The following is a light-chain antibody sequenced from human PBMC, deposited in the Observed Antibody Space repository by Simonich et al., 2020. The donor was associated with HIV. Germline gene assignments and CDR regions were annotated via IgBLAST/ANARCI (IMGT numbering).Light chain of an antibody. J-gene: IGKJ4*01. CDR2: DAS. Sequence: EIVLTQSPGTLSLSPGERATLSCRASQSVSSSYLAWYQQKPGLAPRLLIYDASSRATGIPDRFSCSGSGTDFTLTISRLEPEDFAVYYCQQYGSSPLTFGGGTKVEIK. V-gene: IGKV3D-20*01. CDR1: QSVSSSY. CDR3: QQYGSSPLT.